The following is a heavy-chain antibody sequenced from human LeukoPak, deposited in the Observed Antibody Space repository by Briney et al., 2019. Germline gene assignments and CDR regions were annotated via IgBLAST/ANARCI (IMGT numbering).Heavy chain of an antibody. D-gene: IGHD4-17*01. CDR1: GYSISSGYY. Sequence: PSETLSLTCTVSGYSISSGYYWGWIRQPPGKGLEWIGSIYHSGSTYYNPSLKSRVTISVDTSKNQFSLKLSSVTAADTAVYYCAGIYGVSWFDPWGQGTLVTVSS. J-gene: IGHJ5*02. CDR3: AGIYGVSWFDP. CDR2: IYHSGST. V-gene: IGHV4-38-2*02.